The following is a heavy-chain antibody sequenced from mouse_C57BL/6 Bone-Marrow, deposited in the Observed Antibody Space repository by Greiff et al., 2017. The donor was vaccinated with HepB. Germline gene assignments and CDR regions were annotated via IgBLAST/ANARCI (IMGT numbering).Heavy chain of an antibody. Sequence: QVQLQQPGAELVKPGASVKMSCKASGYTFTSYWITWVKQRPGQGLEWIGDIYPGSGSTNYNEKFKSKATLTVDTSSSTAYMQLSSLTSEDSAVYYCAREGDYYYGSSYGYAMDYRGQGTSVTVSS. D-gene: IGHD1-1*01. J-gene: IGHJ4*01. CDR1: GYTFTSYW. V-gene: IGHV1-55*01. CDR2: IYPGSGST. CDR3: AREGDYYYGSSYGYAMDY.